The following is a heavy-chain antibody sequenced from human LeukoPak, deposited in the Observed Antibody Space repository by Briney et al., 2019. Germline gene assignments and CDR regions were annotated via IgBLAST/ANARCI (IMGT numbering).Heavy chain of an antibody. CDR3: VKSLPQWELPNPTLAFDI. J-gene: IGHJ3*02. Sequence: GGSLRLSCAASGFTFSSYAMSWVRQAPGKGLEWVSAISSSGGSTYYAESVKGRFTISRDNSKNTLYLQMNSLRAEDTAVYYCVKSLPQWELPNPTLAFDIWGQGTMVTVSS. V-gene: IGHV3-23*01. D-gene: IGHD1-26*01. CDR2: ISSSGGST. CDR1: GFTFSSYA.